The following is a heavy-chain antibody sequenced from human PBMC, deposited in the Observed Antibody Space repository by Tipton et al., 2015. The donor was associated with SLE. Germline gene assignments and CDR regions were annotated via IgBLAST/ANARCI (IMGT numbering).Heavy chain of an antibody. CDR2: ISAYNGNT. V-gene: IGHV1-18*01. J-gene: IGHJ4*02. CDR3: AIAVAGTSFFDY. D-gene: IGHD6-19*01. Sequence: QSGPEVKKPGASVKVSCKASGFTFTSYGISWVRQAPGQGLEWMGWISAYNGNTDYAQKLQGRVTMTTDTSTSTAYMELRSLRSEDTAVYYCAIAVAGTSFFDYWGQGALVTVSS. CDR1: GFTFTSYG.